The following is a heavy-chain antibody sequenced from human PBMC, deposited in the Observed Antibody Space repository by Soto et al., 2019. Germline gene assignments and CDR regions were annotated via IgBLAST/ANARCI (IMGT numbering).Heavy chain of an antibody. CDR1: GFTFSTYG. CDR2: ISYDGSNK. D-gene: IGHD3-22*01. V-gene: IGHV3-30*18. CDR3: AKDTYYYDSTGYYVFDD. J-gene: IGHJ4*02. Sequence: QVQLVESGGGVVQPRRSLRLSCAASGFTFSTYGMHWVRQAPGKGLEWVAGISYDGSNKHYADSVKGRLTISRDNSKNTLYLQMSSLRDEDTAVYYCAKDTYYYDSTGYYVFDDWGQGTLVTISS.